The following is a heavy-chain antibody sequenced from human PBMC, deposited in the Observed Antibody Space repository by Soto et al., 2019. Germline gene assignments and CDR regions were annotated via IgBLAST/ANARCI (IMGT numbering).Heavy chain of an antibody. V-gene: IGHV3-23*01. Sequence: EVHLLQSGGGLVQPGGSLRLSCAASGFSFSSFALSWVRQSPGKGLEWVAAVSGRGGDTYYANSVKGRFTISRDNSQNTLLLQMTSLRAEASAIYYCAKDPNYDFWSGFSAVYFDYWGQGTLVTVSS. D-gene: IGHD3-3*01. CDR2: VSGRGGDT. J-gene: IGHJ4*02. CDR1: GFSFSSFA. CDR3: AKDPNYDFWSGFSAVYFDY.